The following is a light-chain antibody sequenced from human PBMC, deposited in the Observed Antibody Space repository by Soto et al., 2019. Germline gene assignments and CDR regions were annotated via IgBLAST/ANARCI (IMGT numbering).Light chain of an antibody. CDR3: QQTYSDLWT. J-gene: IGKJ1*01. Sequence: SHMTQSPSTLSASIGDRVSITCRASHIIHRYLNWYQQKPGKSPKLLIDVASSLRSGVPSRFSGGGSGTDYTLTISSLQPEDVATYYCQQTYSDLWTFGPGT. CDR1: HIIHRY. CDR2: VAS. V-gene: IGKV1-39*01.